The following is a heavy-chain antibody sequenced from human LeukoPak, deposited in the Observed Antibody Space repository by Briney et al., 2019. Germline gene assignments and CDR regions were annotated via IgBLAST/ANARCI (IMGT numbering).Heavy chain of an antibody. D-gene: IGHD4-17*01. CDR3: ARAGHDYGDPFGY. Sequence: SETLSLTCAIYGGSFSGYFWSWFRQPPGKGLEWIGEINRSGSTNYNSSLSLKSRVTISVDTSKNQFSLKLSSVTAADTAVYYCARAGHDYGDPFGYWGQGTLVTVSS. CDR1: GGSFSGYF. V-gene: IGHV4-34*01. CDR2: INRSGST. J-gene: IGHJ4*02.